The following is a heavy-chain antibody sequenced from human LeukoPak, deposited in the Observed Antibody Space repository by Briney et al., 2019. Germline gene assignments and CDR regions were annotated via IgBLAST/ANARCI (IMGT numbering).Heavy chain of an antibody. CDR3: ARDMQWLAFDY. J-gene: IGHJ4*02. D-gene: IGHD6-19*01. Sequence: SETLSLTCTVSGGSISSSSYYWGWIRQPPGKGLEWIGNIYYSGSPYYNPSLKSRVTISVDTSKNQFSLKLSSVTAADTAVYYCARDMQWLAFDYWGQGTLVTVSS. V-gene: IGHV4-39*07. CDR1: GGSISSSSYY. CDR2: IYYSGSP.